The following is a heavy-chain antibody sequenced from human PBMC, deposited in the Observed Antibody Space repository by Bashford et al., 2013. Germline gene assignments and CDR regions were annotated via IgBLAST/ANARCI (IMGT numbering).Heavy chain of an antibody. D-gene: IGHD3-22*01. Sequence: WVRQMPGKGLEWIGIIYPGDSETRYSPSFEGQVKMSVDKSVNTAYLQWTSLKASDTAIYYCARFNMIRKVGWFDPWGPGTPVTVSS. J-gene: IGHJ5*02. CDR3: ARFNMIRKVGWFDP. CDR2: IYPGDSET. V-gene: IGHV5-51*01.